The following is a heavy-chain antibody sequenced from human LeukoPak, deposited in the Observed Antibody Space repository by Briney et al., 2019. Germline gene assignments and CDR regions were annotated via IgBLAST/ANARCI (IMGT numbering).Heavy chain of an antibody. CDR3: AKGGAGGDFDV. J-gene: IGHJ3*01. CDR2: IYPGDSDT. V-gene: IGHV5-51*01. Sequence: GESLKISCKGSGYSFTTYWIGWVRQLPGRGLEWMGIIYPGDSDTRYSPSFQGQVSISDGKSISTAYLQWGSRKASDTAMNNWAKGGAGGDFDVWGQGTMVTVSS. CDR1: GYSFTTYW. D-gene: IGHD3-16*01.